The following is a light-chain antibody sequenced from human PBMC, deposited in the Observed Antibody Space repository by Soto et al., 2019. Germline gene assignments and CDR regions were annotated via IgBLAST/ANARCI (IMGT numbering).Light chain of an antibody. CDR1: QSFSSSY. CDR3: QQYGSTPFT. J-gene: IGKJ3*01. Sequence: EIVLTQSPGTLSLSPGERATLSCRASQSFSSSYLAWYQQKPGQAPRLLIYGASSRAAGIPDRFSGSGSGTDFTLTTSRLEPEDFAVYYCQQYGSTPFTFSPGTKVDIK. V-gene: IGKV3-20*01. CDR2: GAS.